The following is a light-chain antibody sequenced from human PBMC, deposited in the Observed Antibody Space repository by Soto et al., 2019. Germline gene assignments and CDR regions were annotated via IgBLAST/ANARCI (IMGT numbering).Light chain of an antibody. Sequence: QSVLTQPPSASGTPGQRVTISCSGSSSNIGSNTVNCYQQLPGTAPKLLIYSNNQRPSGVPDLFSGSKSGTSASLAISGLQSEDEADYYCAAWDDSLNGYVFGTGTKVTV. CDR1: SSNIGSNT. CDR3: AAWDDSLNGYV. J-gene: IGLJ1*01. CDR2: SNN. V-gene: IGLV1-44*01.